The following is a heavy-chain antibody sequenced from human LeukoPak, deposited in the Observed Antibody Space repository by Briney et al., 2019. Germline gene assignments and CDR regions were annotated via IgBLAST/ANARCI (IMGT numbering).Heavy chain of an antibody. CDR2: IYYSGST. D-gene: IGHD1-1*01. Sequence: SETLSLTCTVSGGSINNLYWSWIRQPPGKGLGWIGQIYYSGSTNYNPSLKSRVTISVDTSKNQFSLKLSSVTAADTAVYYCARMGLTGPNDFDYWGQGTLVTVSS. CDR3: ARMGLTGPNDFDY. J-gene: IGHJ4*02. V-gene: IGHV4-59*11. CDR1: GGSINNLY.